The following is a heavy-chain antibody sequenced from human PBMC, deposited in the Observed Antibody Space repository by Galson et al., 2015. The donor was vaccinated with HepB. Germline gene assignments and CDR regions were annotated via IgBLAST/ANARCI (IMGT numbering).Heavy chain of an antibody. D-gene: IGHD5-24*01. Sequence: SLRLSCAASGFTFTSHWMHWVRQAPGKGLEWVANINQGGSEEFYVDSVKGRFTISRDNAKNSLFLQMNSLGADDTAVYYCARGAGWLTDYRGQGTLVTVSS. V-gene: IGHV3-7*01. CDR3: ARGAGWLTDY. J-gene: IGHJ4*02. CDR1: GFTFTSHW. CDR2: INQGGSEE.